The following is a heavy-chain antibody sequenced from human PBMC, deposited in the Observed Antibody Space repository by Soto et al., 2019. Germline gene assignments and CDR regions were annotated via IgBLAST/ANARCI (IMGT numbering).Heavy chain of an antibody. J-gene: IGHJ5*02. D-gene: IGHD2-15*01. Sequence: PGGPLRLSCAASGFTFRNYWMSWVRQAPGQGLEWVANINQDGSEKYHVASVKGRFTISRDNAENSLYLQMNSLRAEDTAVFYCARDLHNCSGGSCYYWFDPWGQGTLVTVSP. CDR1: GFTFRNYW. CDR3: ARDLHNCSGGSCYYWFDP. V-gene: IGHV3-7*01. CDR2: INQDGSEK.